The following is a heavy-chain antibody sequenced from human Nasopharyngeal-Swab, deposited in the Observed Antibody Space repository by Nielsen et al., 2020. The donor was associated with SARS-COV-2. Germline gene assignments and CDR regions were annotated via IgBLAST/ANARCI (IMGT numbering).Heavy chain of an antibody. CDR3: ARGLIVATIFHYYYYMDV. Sequence: ASVKVSCKASGYTFTTCDINWVRQATGQGLEWMGWMNPNSGNTGYAQKFQGRVTMTRNTSISTVYMELSSLRSEDTAVYYCARGLIVATIFHYYYYMDVWGKVTTLPVSS. V-gene: IGHV1-8*01. CDR2: MNPNSGNT. J-gene: IGHJ6*03. CDR1: GYTFTTCD. D-gene: IGHD5-12*01.